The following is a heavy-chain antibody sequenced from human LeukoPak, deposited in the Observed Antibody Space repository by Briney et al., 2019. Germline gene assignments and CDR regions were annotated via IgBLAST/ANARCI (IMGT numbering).Heavy chain of an antibody. Sequence: PSETLSLTCTVSGGSISNGGYYWSWIRQHPGKGLEWIGSIYYSGSTYYNPSLKSRVTISVDTSKNQFSLKLSSVTAADTAVYYCARSVGNYNYYYMDVWGKGTTVTVSS. CDR2: IYYSGST. D-gene: IGHD4-23*01. J-gene: IGHJ6*03. CDR1: GGSISNGGYY. CDR3: ARSVGNYNYYYMDV. V-gene: IGHV4-39*01.